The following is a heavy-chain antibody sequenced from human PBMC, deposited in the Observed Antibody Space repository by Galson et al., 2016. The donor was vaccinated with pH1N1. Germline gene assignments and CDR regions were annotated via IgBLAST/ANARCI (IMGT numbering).Heavy chain of an antibody. Sequence: SETLSLTCALYGGSFSGYYWTWIRQPPGKGLEWIGQIHHSGSATYNPSLKSRVTISLDTSKAQSSLNLNFVTAADTAVYYCARKGLPDVWGQGTTVTVSS. J-gene: IGHJ6*02. CDR3: ARKGLPDV. V-gene: IGHV4-34*01. CDR1: GGSFSGYY. CDR2: IHHSGSA.